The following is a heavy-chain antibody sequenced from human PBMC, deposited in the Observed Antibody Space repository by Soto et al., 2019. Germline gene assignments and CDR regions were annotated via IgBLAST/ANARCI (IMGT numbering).Heavy chain of an antibody. Sequence: QVQLVQSGAEVKKPGASVKVSCKASGYTFTGYYMHWVRQAPGQGLEWMGWINPNSGGTNYAQKFQGRVTMTRDTSISTAYMELSRLRSDDTAVYYCARAYVSSGCYYYYYGMDVWGQGTTVTVSS. CDR2: INPNSGGT. J-gene: IGHJ6*02. CDR1: GYTFTGYY. V-gene: IGHV1-2*02. D-gene: IGHD6-19*01. CDR3: ARAYVSSGCYYYYYGMDV.